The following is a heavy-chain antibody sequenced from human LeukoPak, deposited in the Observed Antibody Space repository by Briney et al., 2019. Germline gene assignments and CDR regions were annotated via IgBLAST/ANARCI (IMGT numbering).Heavy chain of an antibody. CDR1: GLTFSNYW. CDR3: ARVRREMKRSLGRTTEYSYYYYMDV. D-gene: IGHD1/OR15-1a*01. J-gene: IGHJ6*03. CDR2: IKQDGSEK. Sequence: PGGSLRLSCAASGLTFSNYWMSWVRQGPGKGLEWVANIKQDGSEKYYIDSVKGRFTISRDNAKNSVYLQMNRLRAEDTAVYYCARVRREMKRSLGRTTEYSYYYYMDVWGKRTTVTVSS. V-gene: IGHV3-7*01.